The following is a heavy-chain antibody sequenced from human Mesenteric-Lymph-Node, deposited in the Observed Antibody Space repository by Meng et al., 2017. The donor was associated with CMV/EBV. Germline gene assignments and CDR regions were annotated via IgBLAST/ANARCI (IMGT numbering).Heavy chain of an antibody. CDR3: ATSQDYDTSGYYY. J-gene: IGHJ4*02. D-gene: IGHD3-22*01. CDR1: GFTFDDYD. V-gene: IGHV3-48*04. Sequence: GESLKISCTASGFTFDDYDLTWVRQAPGKGLEWVSYISSSSRNIYYGDSVKGRFTISRDNAKNSLYLQMSGLRAEDTAVYHCATSQDYDTSGYYYWGQGTLVTVSS. CDR2: ISSSSRNI.